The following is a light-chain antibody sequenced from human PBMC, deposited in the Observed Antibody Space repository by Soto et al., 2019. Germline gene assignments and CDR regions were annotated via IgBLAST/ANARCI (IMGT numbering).Light chain of an antibody. J-gene: IGKJ1*01. CDR3: QQGSSFPWT. CDR1: QDIDRW. Sequence: IQMTQSPSSVSASVGDRVTITCRASQDIDRWIAWYQQKPGKAPNLLIYAASSLQSGVPSRFSGSGSGTDFTFTISSLQPEDFATYYCQQGSSFPWTFGQGTKVDI. CDR2: AAS. V-gene: IGKV1-12*01.